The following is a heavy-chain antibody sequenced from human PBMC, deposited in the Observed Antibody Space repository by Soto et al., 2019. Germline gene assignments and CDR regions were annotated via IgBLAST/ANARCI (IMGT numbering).Heavy chain of an antibody. Sequence: EVQLVESGGGLVQPGGSLRLSCAVFGVTLSSYEMNWVRQAPGKGLEWVSYINKNGGTVSYADSVKGRFTISRDNAEKSLHLQMNSLRAEDTAVYYCATGVWYYFDYWGQGALVTVSS. CDR2: INKNGGTV. D-gene: IGHD2-21*01. J-gene: IGHJ4*02. CDR1: GVTLSSYE. V-gene: IGHV3-48*03. CDR3: ATGVWYYFDY.